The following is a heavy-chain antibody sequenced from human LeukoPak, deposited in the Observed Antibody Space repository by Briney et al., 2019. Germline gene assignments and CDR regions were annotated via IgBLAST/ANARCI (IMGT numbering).Heavy chain of an antibody. J-gene: IGHJ3*02. CDR3: ARPGAAGTMTVSFDI. CDR2: IYPGDSDT. V-gene: IGHV5-51*01. D-gene: IGHD6-13*01. CDR1: GYSFTSYW. Sequence: GESLKISFKGSGYSFTSYWIGWVRPMPGKGLGWMGIIYPGDSDTRYSPSFQGQVTISADKSISTAYLQWSSLEASDTAMYYCARPGAAGTMTVSFDIWGQGTMVTVSS.